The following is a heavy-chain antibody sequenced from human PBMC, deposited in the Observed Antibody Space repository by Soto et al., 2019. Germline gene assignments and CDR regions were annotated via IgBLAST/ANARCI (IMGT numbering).Heavy chain of an antibody. CDR2: ISLYSDGT. CDR1: GYTFSNYG. V-gene: IGHV1-18*01. Sequence: ASVKVSCKTSGYTFSNYGITWVRQAPGQPLEWLGWISLYSDGTNYAQKFQGRVSMTTDTSTTTAYMELRSLRSEEPAVYYCVSELVPNWFDPWGQGTLVTVSS. D-gene: IGHD6-6*01. J-gene: IGHJ5*02. CDR3: VSELVPNWFDP.